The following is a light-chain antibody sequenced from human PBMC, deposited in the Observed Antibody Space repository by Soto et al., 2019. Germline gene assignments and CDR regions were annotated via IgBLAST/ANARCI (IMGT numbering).Light chain of an antibody. J-gene: IGKJ1*01. V-gene: IGKV1-5*03. CDR1: QSISSW. CDR3: QQYNTYREQT. CDR2: KAS. Sequence: DIQMTQSPSTLSASVGDRVTITCRASQSISSWLAWYQQKPGKAPKLLIYKASSLESGVPSRFSGSGSGTEFTLSISSLQPDDFATYYCQQYNTYREQTFGQGTEVESK.